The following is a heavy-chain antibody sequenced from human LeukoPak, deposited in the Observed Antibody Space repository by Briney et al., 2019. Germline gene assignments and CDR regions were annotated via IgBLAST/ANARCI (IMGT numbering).Heavy chain of an antibody. CDR3: ASGGGYYYDSSGYWFDY. CDR2: IIPIFGIA. D-gene: IGHD3-22*01. V-gene: IGHV1-69*04. J-gene: IGHJ4*02. CDR1: GGTFSRYA. Sequence: ASVKVPCKASGGTFSRYAISWVRQAPGQGLEWMGRIIPIFGIANYAQKFQGRVTITADKSTSTAYRERSSLRSEDTAVYYCASGGGYYYDSSGYWFDYWGQGTLVTVSS.